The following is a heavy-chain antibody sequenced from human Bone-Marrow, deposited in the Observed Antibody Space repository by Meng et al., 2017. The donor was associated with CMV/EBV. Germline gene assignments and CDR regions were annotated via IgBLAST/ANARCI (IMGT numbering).Heavy chain of an antibody. CDR2: IYWDGDK. V-gene: IGHV2-5*02. Sequence: QIPLKESGPALLKPTPTPTLTCTFSGFSLNSNGMGVGWIRQPPGKALEWLALIYWDGDKRYSPSLKSRLTITKDTSNNQVVLTMTNMGPVDTATYFCAHRPTEGLFDYWGQGTLVTVSS. CDR1: GFSLNSNGMG. CDR3: AHRPTEGLFDY. J-gene: IGHJ4*02.